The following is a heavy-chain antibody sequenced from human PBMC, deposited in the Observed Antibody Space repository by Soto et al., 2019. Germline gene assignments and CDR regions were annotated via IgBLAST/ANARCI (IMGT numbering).Heavy chain of an antibody. D-gene: IGHD1-1*01. Sequence: QVQLQQWGAGLVKPSETLSLSCAVYGQSFSGHSWAWIRQPPVKGLEWIGEISESGSTYYNPSLKSRVTISTDTSKNQFSLKLNSVTAADTAAYFCARGSGIVALPGELEDVNYDFWGQGTLVNVSS. CDR3: ARGSGIVALPGELEDVNYDF. CDR1: GQSFSGHS. V-gene: IGHV4-34*01. CDR2: ISESGST. J-gene: IGHJ4*02.